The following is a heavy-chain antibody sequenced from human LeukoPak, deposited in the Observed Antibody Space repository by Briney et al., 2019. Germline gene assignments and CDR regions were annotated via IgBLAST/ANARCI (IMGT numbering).Heavy chain of an antibody. CDR2: IKQDGSEK. CDR1: GFTFSSYW. J-gene: IGHJ6*03. Sequence: PGGSLRLSCAASGFTFSSYWKHWVRQAPGKGLEWVANIKQDGSEKYYVDSVKGRFTISRDNAKNSLYLQMNSLRAEDTAVYYCARDASLGRFLEWLYYYMDGWGKGTTVTVSS. D-gene: IGHD3-3*01. V-gene: IGHV3-7*01. CDR3: ARDASLGRFLEWLYYYMDG.